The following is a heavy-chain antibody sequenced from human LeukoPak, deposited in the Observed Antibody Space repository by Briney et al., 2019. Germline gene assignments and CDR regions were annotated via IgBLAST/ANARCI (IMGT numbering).Heavy chain of an antibody. CDR1: GFTFSNAW. J-gene: IGHJ3*02. CDR3: TTDGGSIAAADDEVGAFDI. Sequence: TGGSLRLSCAAFGFTFSNAWMSWVRQAPGKGLEWVGRIKSKTDGGTTDYAAPVKGRFTISRDDSKNTLYLQMNSLKTEDTAVYYCTTDGGSIAAADDEVGAFDIWGQGTMVTVSS. V-gene: IGHV3-15*01. D-gene: IGHD6-13*01. CDR2: IKSKTDGGTT.